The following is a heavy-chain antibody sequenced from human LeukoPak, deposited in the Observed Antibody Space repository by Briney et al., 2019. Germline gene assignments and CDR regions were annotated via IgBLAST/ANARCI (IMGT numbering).Heavy chain of an antibody. CDR2: ISSSGSTI. D-gene: IGHD3-10*01. J-gene: IGHJ4*02. CDR1: GFTFSDYY. Sequence: PGGSLRLFCAASGFTFSDYYMSWIRQAPGKGLEWVSYISSSGSTIYYADSVEGRFTISRDNAKNSLYLQMNSLRAEDTAVYYCARAGHYYGSGSYYKPPVFDYWGQGTLVTVSS. CDR3: ARAGHYYGSGSYYKPPVFDY. V-gene: IGHV3-11*01.